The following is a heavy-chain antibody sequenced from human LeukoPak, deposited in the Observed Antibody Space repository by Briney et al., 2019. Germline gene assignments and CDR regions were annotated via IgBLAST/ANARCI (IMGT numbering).Heavy chain of an antibody. V-gene: IGHV3-9*03. J-gene: IGHJ4*02. CDR1: GFTFDDYA. CDR3: ARRRSSSWDYFNY. D-gene: IGHD6-13*01. Sequence: GRSLRLSCAASGFTFDDYAMHWVRQAPGKGLEWVSGISWNSGSIGYADSVKGRFTISRDNAKNSLYLQMNSLRAEDMALYYCARRRSSSWDYFNYWGQGTLVTVSS. CDR2: ISWNSGSI.